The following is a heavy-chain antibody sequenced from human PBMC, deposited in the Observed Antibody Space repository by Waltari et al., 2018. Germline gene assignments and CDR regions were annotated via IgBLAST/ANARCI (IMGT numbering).Heavy chain of an antibody. Sequence: QVHLVQSGAEVRKPGSSVRVSFEASGGKFGSYAITWVRQAPGQGLEWMAGIIPIFGTPNYAQKFQGRVHVAADESTRTAYMDLSSLRSDDTGTYYCAKRIVGGPFDVWGQGTVVIVSS. V-gene: IGHV1-69*12. D-gene: IGHD1-26*01. J-gene: IGHJ3*01. CDR2: IIPIFGTP. CDR3: AKRIVGGPFDV. CDR1: GGKFGSYA.